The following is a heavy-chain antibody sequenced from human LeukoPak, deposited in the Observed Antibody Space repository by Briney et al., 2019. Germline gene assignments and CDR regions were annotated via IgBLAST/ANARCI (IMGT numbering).Heavy chain of an antibody. CDR1: GFTFSSYS. Sequence: PGGSLRLSCAASGFTFSSYSMNWVRQAPRKGLEWVSSISSSSSYIYYADSVKGRFTISRDNAKNSLYLQMNSLRAEDTAVYYCARAPDYFYYYMDVWGKGTTVTVTS. J-gene: IGHJ6*03. CDR3: ARAPDYFYYYMDV. V-gene: IGHV3-21*01. CDR2: ISSSSSYI.